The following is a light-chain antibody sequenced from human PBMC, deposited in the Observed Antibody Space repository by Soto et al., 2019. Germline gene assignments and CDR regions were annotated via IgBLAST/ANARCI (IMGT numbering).Light chain of an antibody. V-gene: IGKV3-11*01. CDR2: GAS. CDR1: QTIRGR. Sequence: LTKTPDALSLSKEGRATLSCRASQTIRGRLAWYQQRPGQAPRLLMYGASNRATGVPARFSGSGAGTGFTLTICSLAPADFGIYCCQLRHNLPITFGHGTRLEIK. J-gene: IGKJ5*01. CDR3: QLRHNLPIT.